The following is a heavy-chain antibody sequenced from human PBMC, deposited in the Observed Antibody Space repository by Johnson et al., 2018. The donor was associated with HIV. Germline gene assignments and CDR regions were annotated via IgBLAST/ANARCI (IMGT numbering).Heavy chain of an antibody. D-gene: IGHD3-22*01. CDR2: IRYDGSNK. J-gene: IGHJ3*02. Sequence: QVQLVESGGGVVQPGGSLRLSCAASGFTFSNYGMHWVRQAPGKGLEWVAFIRYDGSNKYYADSVKGRFTISRDSSKNTLYLQVNSLRAEDTAVYYCARDLYYYDTSGYYLNGPDAFDIWGQGTMVTVSS. V-gene: IGHV3-30*02. CDR3: ARDLYYYDTSGYYLNGPDAFDI. CDR1: GFTFSNYG.